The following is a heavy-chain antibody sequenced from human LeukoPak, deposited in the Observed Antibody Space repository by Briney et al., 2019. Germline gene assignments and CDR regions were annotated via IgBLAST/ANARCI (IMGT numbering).Heavy chain of an antibody. D-gene: IGHD2-2*01. Sequence: ASVKVSCKASGYTFTGYYMHWVRQAPGQGLEWMGWINPNSGGTNYAQKFQGRVTMTRDTSISTAYMELSRLRSDDTAVYYCAREVYCSSTSCNYFDYWGQGTLVTVSS. J-gene: IGHJ4*02. CDR1: GYTFTGYY. V-gene: IGHV1-2*02. CDR2: INPNSGGT. CDR3: AREVYCSSTSCNYFDY.